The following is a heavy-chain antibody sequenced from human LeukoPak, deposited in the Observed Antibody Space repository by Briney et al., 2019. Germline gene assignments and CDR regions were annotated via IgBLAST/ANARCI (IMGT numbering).Heavy chain of an antibody. Sequence: SETLSLTCTVSGYSITSAYYWGWIRQPPGKGLEWIGSFFLKGSTYYNPSLKSRVTISVDTSKNQFSLKLSSVTAADTAVYYCARNYYDSSGYYYFYLDYWGQGTLVTVSS. CDR2: FFLKGST. J-gene: IGHJ4*02. CDR1: GYSITSAYY. CDR3: ARNYYDSSGYYYFYLDY. V-gene: IGHV4-38-2*02. D-gene: IGHD3-22*01.